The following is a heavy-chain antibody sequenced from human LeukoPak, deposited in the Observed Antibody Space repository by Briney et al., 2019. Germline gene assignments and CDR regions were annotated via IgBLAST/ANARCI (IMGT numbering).Heavy chain of an antibody. J-gene: IGHJ4*02. CDR1: GFTFDDYA. CDR3: AKDIHSRLTREQSDGTAAGSFDY. CDR2: ISWNSGSI. V-gene: IGHV3-9*01. Sequence: PAGGSLRLSCAASGFTFDDYAMHWVRHAPGKGLEWVSGISWNSGSIGYADSVKGRFTISRDNAKNSLYLQMNSLRAEDTALYYCAKDIHSRLTREQSDGTAAGSFDYWGQGTLVTVSS. D-gene: IGHD6-13*01.